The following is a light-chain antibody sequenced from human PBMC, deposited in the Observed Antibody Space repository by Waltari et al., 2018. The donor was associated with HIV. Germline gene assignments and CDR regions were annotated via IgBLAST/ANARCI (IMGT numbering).Light chain of an antibody. V-gene: IGLV2-14*03. CDR3: SSFSLTSTLV. Sequence: QSALTQPASVSGSPGQSITIPCTGTSSDIGDSNFVAWYQQHPDSAPKLIIYDVSDRPSGVSIRFSGSKSGNTASLTISGLQAEDEADYYCSSFSLTSTLVFGTGTKVTVL. CDR1: SSDIGDSNF. J-gene: IGLJ1*01. CDR2: DVS.